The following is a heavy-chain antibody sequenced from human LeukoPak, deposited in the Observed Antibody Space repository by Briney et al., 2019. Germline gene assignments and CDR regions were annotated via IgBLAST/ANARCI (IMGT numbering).Heavy chain of an antibody. J-gene: IGHJ3*02. D-gene: IGHD3-10*01. CDR3: ASPSKLVLSRGAFDI. CDR1: GASFSDTTYY. Sequence: SETLSLTCTVSGASFSDTTYYWARFPQPPGKGLEWIASIYFSETKYNPSLKSRITISGDTSKNQFSLKLTSVTATDTAVYYCASPSKLVLSRGAFDIWGQGTMVTVSA. CDR2: IYFSET. V-gene: IGHV4-39*01.